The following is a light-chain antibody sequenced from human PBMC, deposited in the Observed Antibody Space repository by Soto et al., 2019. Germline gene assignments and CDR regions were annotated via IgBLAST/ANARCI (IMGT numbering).Light chain of an antibody. CDR3: QQYNSPWT. J-gene: IGKJ1*01. V-gene: IGKV1-5*01. CDR2: DAS. Sequence: DIQMTQSPSTLSASVGDRVTITCRASQSISSWLAWYQQKPGKAPTLLIYDASSLESGVPSRFSGRGSGTEFTLTISSLQPDDFATYYCQQYNSPWTFGQGTKVEIK. CDR1: QSISSW.